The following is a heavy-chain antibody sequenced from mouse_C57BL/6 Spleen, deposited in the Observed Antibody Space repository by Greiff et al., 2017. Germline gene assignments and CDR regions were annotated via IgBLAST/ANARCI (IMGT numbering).Heavy chain of an antibody. Sequence: QVQLQQPGAELVKPGASVKMSCKASGYTFTSYWITWVKQRPGQGLEWIGDIYPGSGSTNYNEKFKSKATLTVDTSSSTAYMQLIILKSEDSAVYYCARQCLAGNFDYWGQGTTLTVSS. J-gene: IGHJ2*01. CDR2: IYPGSGST. V-gene: IGHV1-55*01. CDR1: GYTFTSYW. CDR3: ARQCLAGNFDY.